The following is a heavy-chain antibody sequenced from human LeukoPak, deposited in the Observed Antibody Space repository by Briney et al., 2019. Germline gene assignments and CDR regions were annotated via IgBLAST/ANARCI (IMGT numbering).Heavy chain of an antibody. CDR3: AKPSRGWLQFDAFDI. CDR1: GGSISSYY. J-gene: IGHJ3*02. Sequence: SETLSLTCTVSGGSISSYYWSWIRQPAGKGLEWIGRIYTSGSTNYNPSLKSRVTMSVDTSKNQFSLKLSSVTAADTAVYYCAKPSRGWLQFDAFDIWGQGTMVTVSS. V-gene: IGHV4-4*07. D-gene: IGHD5-24*01. CDR2: IYTSGST.